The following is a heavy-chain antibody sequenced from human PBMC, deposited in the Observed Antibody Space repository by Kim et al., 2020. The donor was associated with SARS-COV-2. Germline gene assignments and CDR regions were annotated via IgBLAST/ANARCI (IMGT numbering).Heavy chain of an antibody. J-gene: IGHJ6*02. Sequence: SETLSLTCNVSGGSISSYYWNWIRQPPGKGLEWIGYIYYSGSTNYNPSLKSRVTISVDTSKNQFSLKMSSVTAADTAVYYCARGSNRNLFEYYYYGMDVWGQGTTVSVSS. CDR2: IYYSGST. V-gene: IGHV4-59*13. CDR3: ARGSNRNLFEYYYYGMDV. CDR1: GGSISSYY. D-gene: IGHD1-20*01.